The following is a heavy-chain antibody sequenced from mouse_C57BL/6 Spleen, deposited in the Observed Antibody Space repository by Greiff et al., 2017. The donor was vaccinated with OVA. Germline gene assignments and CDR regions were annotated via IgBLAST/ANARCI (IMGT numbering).Heavy chain of an antibody. Sequence: EVKLMESEGGLVQPGSSMKLSCTASGFTFSDYYMAWVRQVPEKGLEWVANINYDGSSTYYLDSLKSRFIISRDNAKNILYLQMSSLKSEDTATYYCARDQNWAYFDYWGQGTTLTVSS. CDR2: INYDGSST. V-gene: IGHV5-16*01. CDR1: GFTFSDYY. D-gene: IGHD4-1*01. J-gene: IGHJ2*01. CDR3: ARDQNWAYFDY.